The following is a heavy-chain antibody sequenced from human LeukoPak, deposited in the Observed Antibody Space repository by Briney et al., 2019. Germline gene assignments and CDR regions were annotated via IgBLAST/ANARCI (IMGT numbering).Heavy chain of an antibody. CDR2: ISRNGGSK. Sequence: GGSLRLTCAAPELHAMTWVRQGPGKGLEWGSAISRNGGSKYYADSVKGRFTISMDKSNNTLYLQMNSLGTDDTAVYYCANLGGKTAYGDEYYGMDVWGQGTTVTVSS. CDR3: ANLGGKTAYGDEYYGMDV. D-gene: IGHD4-17*01. CDR1: ELHA. V-gene: IGHV3-23*01. J-gene: IGHJ6*02.